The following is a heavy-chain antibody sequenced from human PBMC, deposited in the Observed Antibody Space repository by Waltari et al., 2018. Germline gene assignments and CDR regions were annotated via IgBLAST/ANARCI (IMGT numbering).Heavy chain of an antibody. V-gene: IGHV4-61*02. CDR1: GGSISSDNYY. D-gene: IGHD2-15*01. CDR2: IPSSGST. CDR3: GREGDIGGNRGTYGLDV. J-gene: IGHJ6*02. Sequence: QVQLQESGPGLVKPSQTLSLTCAVSGGSISSDNYYWAWIRQPAGKAVEGIGPIPSSGSTDFNPSLKGRVTIPFETSKNQFSLKLTSVTAADAAVYYCGREGDIGGNRGTYGLDVWGQGTTVTVSS.